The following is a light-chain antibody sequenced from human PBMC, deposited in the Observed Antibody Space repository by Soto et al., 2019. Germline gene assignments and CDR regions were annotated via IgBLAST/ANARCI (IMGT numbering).Light chain of an antibody. J-gene: IGLJ1*01. V-gene: IGLV2-14*01. CDR3: SSYTTSNTRQIV. CDR2: DVS. Sequence: QFLLTQPSPLSGSPGQSITLSLPGTRRDLGCYNYVSWYQQPPGKAPKFMIYDVSNRPSGVSNRFSGSKSGNTASLTISGLQAEDEADYYCSSYTTSNTRQIVFGTGTKVTVL. CDR1: RRDLGCYNY.